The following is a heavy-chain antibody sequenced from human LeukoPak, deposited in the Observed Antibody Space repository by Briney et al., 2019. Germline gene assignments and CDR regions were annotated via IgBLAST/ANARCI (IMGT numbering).Heavy chain of an antibody. CDR3: ARGPFYGDSVRFDY. CDR1: GGSISSGSYY. J-gene: IGHJ4*02. CDR2: ISTTGST. V-gene: IGHV4-61*02. D-gene: IGHD4-17*01. Sequence: PSQTLSLTCTVSGGSISSGSYYWTWIRQPPGKGLEWIGRISTTGSTNYNRSLKSRVTISVDTSTNQFSLRLSSVTAADTAMYYCARGPFYGDSVRFDYWGQGTLVTVSS.